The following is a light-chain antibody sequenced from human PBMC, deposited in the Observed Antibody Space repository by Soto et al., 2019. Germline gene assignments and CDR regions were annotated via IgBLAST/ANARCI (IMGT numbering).Light chain of an antibody. CDR2: EVT. J-gene: IGLJ1*01. Sequence: QSVLTQPASVSGSPGQSITISCTGTSSDVGGYNYVSWYQQHAGKVPKLLIYEVTNRPSGVSNRFSGSKSGNTASLIISGLQAEDEADYYCSSFTGSSALYVFGNGTKLTVL. CDR1: SSDVGGYNY. V-gene: IGLV2-14*01. CDR3: SSFTGSSALYV.